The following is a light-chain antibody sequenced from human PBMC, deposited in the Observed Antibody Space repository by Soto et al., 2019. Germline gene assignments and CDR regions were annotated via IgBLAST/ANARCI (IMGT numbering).Light chain of an antibody. CDR2: GAS. CDR3: QQYGSSPWT. J-gene: IGKJ1*01. Sequence: EIMMMQSPATLSVFPGERATLSCRASQSVSSSLAWYQQKPGQAPRLLIYGASSRATGIPDRFSGSGSGTDFTLTISRLEPEDFAVYYCQQYGSSPWTFGQGTKVDIK. CDR1: QSVSSS. V-gene: IGKV3-20*01.